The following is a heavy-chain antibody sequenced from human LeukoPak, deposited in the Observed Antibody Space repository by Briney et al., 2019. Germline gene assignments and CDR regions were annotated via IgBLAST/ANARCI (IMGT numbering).Heavy chain of an antibody. D-gene: IGHD3-22*01. CDR3: ARERHSYYYDSSGYFDY. CDR2: INWNGGST. Sequence: SGGSLRLSCAASGFTSNNYVMSWVRQAPGKGLEWVSGINWNGGSTGYADSVKGRFTISRDNAKNSLYLQMNSLRAEDTALYYCARERHSYYYDSSGYFDYWGQGTLVTVSS. J-gene: IGHJ4*02. CDR1: GFTSNNYV. V-gene: IGHV3-20*04.